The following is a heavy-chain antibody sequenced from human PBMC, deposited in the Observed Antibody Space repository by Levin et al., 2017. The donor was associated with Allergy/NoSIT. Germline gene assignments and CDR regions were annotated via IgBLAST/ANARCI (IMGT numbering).Heavy chain of an antibody. CDR1: GFTFSRFG. CDR2: VSHDGSEK. CDR3: AREMLAGQPYVFEI. V-gene: IGHV3-30-3*01. Sequence: GGSLRLSCTASGFTFSRFGLHWVRQAPGRGLEWVAFVSHDGSEKSYGDSVKGRFTISRDNSKNSLYLQMDTLGADDSAMFYCAREMLAGQPYVFEIWGQGTLVTVSS. D-gene: IGHD3-10*02. J-gene: IGHJ3*02.